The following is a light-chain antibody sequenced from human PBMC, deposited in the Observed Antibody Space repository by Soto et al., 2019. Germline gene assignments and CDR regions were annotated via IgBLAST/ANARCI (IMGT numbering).Light chain of an antibody. Sequence: DIQMTQSPSSLSASVGDRVTITCRASQGISSFVAWYQQKPGKVPRLLISGASTLQSGVPSRFSGSGSGTDFTLTITSLQPEDVATYYCQKYSSFITFGQGTRLEIK. CDR2: GAS. CDR1: QGISSF. J-gene: IGKJ5*01. CDR3: QKYSSFIT. V-gene: IGKV1-27*01.